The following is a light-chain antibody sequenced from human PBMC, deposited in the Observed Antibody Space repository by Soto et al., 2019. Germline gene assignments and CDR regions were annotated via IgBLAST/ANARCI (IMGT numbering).Light chain of an antibody. J-gene: IGKJ1*01. V-gene: IGKV1-5*01. CDR2: DAS. Sequence: DIQITQSPSTLSSVALERFTITCRASQSISPWLAWYQQKPGKAPKLLIYDASSLESGVPSRFSGSGSGTEFTLTISSLQPDDFATYYCQQYHSYSLTFGQGTKVDIK. CDR3: QQYHSYSLT. CDR1: QSISPW.